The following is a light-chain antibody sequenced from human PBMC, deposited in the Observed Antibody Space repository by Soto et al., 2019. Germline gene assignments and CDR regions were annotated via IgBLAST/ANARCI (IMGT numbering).Light chain of an antibody. CDR2: DAS. V-gene: IGKV1-5*01. Sequence: DIQMTQSPSTLSASVGDTVTVTCRASQSVSGWLAWYQQTKGKAPKILIFDASTLQSGVPSRFRGSGSGTEFTLTISRLQPDDFETYYCQQYNTYSRTFGQGTKVDIK. CDR1: QSVSGW. J-gene: IGKJ1*01. CDR3: QQYNTYSRT.